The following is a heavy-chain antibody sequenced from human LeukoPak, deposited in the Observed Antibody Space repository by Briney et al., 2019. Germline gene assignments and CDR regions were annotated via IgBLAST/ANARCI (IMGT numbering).Heavy chain of an antibody. CDR1: GGSISSDY. V-gene: IGHV4-59*01. D-gene: IGHD3-22*01. Sequence: PSETLPLTCTVSGGSISSDYWSWIRQPPGKGLECIGFIHYSGSTNYNPSLKSRLTMSVDTSENQFSLRLTSVTAADTAVYYCARVLDYDSSRSDGFDIWGQGTMVTVSS. CDR3: ARVLDYDSSRSDGFDI. J-gene: IGHJ3*02. CDR2: IHYSGST.